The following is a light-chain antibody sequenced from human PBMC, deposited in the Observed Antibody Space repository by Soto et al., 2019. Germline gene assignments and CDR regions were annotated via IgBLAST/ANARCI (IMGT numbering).Light chain of an antibody. CDR1: QSVTSSY. CDR3: HQYGSSPLT. CDR2: GES. V-gene: IGKV3-20*01. J-gene: IGKJ4*01. Sequence: EIVLTQSPGTLSLSPGERATLSCRASQSVTSSYLAWYHQKPGQAPRLLIYGESSRATGIPDRFSGSGSGTDFTLTISRLEPEDFAVYYCHQYGSSPLTLGGGNKVEIQ.